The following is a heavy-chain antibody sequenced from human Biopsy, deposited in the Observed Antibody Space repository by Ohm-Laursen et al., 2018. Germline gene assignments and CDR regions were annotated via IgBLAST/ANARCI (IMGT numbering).Heavy chain of an antibody. Sequence: SLRLSCAASGVTLSGYAMNWVRQAPGKGLEWVSSISASSSYIHYADSVKGRFTVSRDNAKNSLYLQMNSLRAADTAIYYCARTDGGNFGFFDFWGQGTLVTVSS. CDR1: GVTLSGYA. CDR3: ARTDGGNFGFFDF. J-gene: IGHJ4*02. V-gene: IGHV3-21*06. CDR2: ISASSSYI. D-gene: IGHD4-23*01.